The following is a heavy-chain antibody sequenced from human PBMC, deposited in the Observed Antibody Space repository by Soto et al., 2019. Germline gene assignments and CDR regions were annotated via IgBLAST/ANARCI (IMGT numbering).Heavy chain of an antibody. J-gene: IGHJ6*02. CDR3: AKETYYYYGMDV. V-gene: IGHV3-23*01. CDR2: IIDSGGYT. CDR1: GFTFSSST. Sequence: EVQLLESGGGLVQPGGSLRLSCAASGFTFSSSTMNWVRQAPGKGLEWVSAIIDSGGYTYYADSVKGRFTISRDNSKNTLYLQMNSLRAEDTDLYYCAKETYYYYGMDVWGQGTTVTVSS.